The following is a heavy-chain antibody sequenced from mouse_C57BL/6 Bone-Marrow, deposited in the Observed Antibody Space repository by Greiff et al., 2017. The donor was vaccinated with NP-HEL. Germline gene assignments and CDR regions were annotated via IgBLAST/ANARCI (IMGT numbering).Heavy chain of an antibody. J-gene: IGHJ1*03. CDR3: ARHHSGNYWYFDV. Sequence: EVKLVESGGDLVKPGGSLKLSCAASGFTFSSYGMSWVRQTPDKRLEWVATISSVGSYTYYPDSVKGRFTISRDNAKNTLYLQMSSLKSEDTAMYYCARHHSGNYWYFDVWGTGTTVTVSS. D-gene: IGHD2-1*01. CDR1: GFTFSSYG. CDR2: ISSVGSYT. V-gene: IGHV5-6*01.